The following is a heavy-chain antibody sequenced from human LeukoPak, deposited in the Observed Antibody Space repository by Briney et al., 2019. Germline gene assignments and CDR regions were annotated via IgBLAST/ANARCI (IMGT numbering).Heavy chain of an antibody. J-gene: IGHJ5*02. Sequence: ASVKVSCKASGYTFTGYYMHWVRQAPGQGLEWMGWINPNSGGTNYAQKFQGRVTMTRDTSISIAYMELSRLRSDDTAVYYCARDSGSSGYYLPTWGQGTLVTVSS. CDR1: GYTFTGYY. D-gene: IGHD3-22*01. CDR2: INPNSGGT. V-gene: IGHV1-2*02. CDR3: ARDSGSSGYYLPT.